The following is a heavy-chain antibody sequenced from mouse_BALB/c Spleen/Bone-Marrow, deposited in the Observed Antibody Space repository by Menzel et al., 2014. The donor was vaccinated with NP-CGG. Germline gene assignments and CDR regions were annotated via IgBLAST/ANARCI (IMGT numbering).Heavy chain of an antibody. D-gene: IGHD2-1*01. CDR1: GYTFTSYW. CDR3: ARGGENGNYDAMDY. CDR2: IYPGDGDT. J-gene: IGHJ4*01. V-gene: IGHV1-87*01. Sequence: VQGVESGAELARPGASVKLSCKASGYTFTSYWVQWVKQRPGQGLEWIGAIYPGDGDTRYTQKFKGKATLTADKSSSTAYMQLSSLASEDSAVYYCARGGENGNYDAMDYWGQGTSVTVSS.